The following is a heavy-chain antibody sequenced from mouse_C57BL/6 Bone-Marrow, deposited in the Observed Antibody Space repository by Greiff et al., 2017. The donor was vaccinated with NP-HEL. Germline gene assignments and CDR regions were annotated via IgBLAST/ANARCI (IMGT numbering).Heavy chain of an antibody. CDR2: INPYNGGT. V-gene: IGHV1-19*01. CDR3: ARWGPGYYAWFAY. J-gene: IGHJ3*01. CDR1: GYTFTDYY. D-gene: IGHD2-3*01. Sequence: EVQLQQSGPVLVKPGASVKMSCKASGYTFTDYYMNWVKQSHGKSLEWIGVINPYNGGTSYNQKFKGKATLTVDKSSSTAYMELNSLTSEDSAVYYCARWGPGYYAWFAYWGQGALVTVSA.